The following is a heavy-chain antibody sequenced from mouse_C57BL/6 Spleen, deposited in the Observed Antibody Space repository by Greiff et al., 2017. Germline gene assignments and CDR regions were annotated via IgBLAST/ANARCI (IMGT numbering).Heavy chain of an antibody. CDR3: SGMATTVVAPYYAMDY. Sequence: QVQLQQPGAELVKPGASVKMSCKASGYTFTSYWITWVKQRPGQGLEWIGDIYTGSGSTTYNAKFKSKATLTVDTSSSTAYMQISSLPSEDAAVYYGSGMATTVVAPYYAMDYWGQGTSVTVSS. J-gene: IGHJ4*01. CDR2: IYTGSGST. CDR1: GYTFTSYW. D-gene: IGHD1-1*01. V-gene: IGHV1-55*01.